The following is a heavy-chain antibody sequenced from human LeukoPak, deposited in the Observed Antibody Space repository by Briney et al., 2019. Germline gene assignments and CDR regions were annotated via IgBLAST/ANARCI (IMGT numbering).Heavy chain of an antibody. Sequence: GGSLRLSCAASGFTFSSYAMHWVRQAPGKGLEWVAVISYDGSNKYYADSVKGRFTISRDNSKNTLYLQMNSLRAEDTAVFYCARTLWFGELLPPFDYWGQGTLVTVSS. CDR1: GFTFSSYA. CDR3: ARTLWFGELLPPFDY. CDR2: ISYDGSNK. V-gene: IGHV3-30-3*01. D-gene: IGHD3-10*01. J-gene: IGHJ4*02.